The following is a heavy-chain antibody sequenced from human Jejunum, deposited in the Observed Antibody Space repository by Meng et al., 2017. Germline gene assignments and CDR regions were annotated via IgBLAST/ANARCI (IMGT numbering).Heavy chain of an antibody. CDR2: IYYSGTT. CDR3: ARSRVVPAAYFDS. D-gene: IGHD2-2*01. V-gene: IGHV4-30-4*01. J-gene: IGHJ4*01. CDR1: GDSIRGADYY. Sequence: QVELQESGPGLVKPAQSLSLTCSVSGDSIRGADYYWTWIRQAPGQGLELIGYIYYSGTTYYNPSLMTRLILSVDTSTNRFSLNLSSVAAADTAMYYCARSRVVPAAYFDSWGHGTLVTVSS.